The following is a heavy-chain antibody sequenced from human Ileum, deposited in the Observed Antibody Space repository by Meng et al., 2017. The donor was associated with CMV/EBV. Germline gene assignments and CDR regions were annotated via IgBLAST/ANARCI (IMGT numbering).Heavy chain of an antibody. J-gene: IGHJ4*02. CDR2: TYYRSKWFN. V-gene: IGHV6-1*01. D-gene: IGHD6-13*01. Sequence: QVQLQESGPGQVKPSQTLLLTCAISGDSVSSTTVTWNWIRQSPSRGLEWLGRTYYRSKWFNDYALSVRGRITINPDISKNQLSLQLNSVTPEDTAVYYCVRLTGNSWLDYWGRGTLVTVSS. CDR3: VRLTGNSWLDY. CDR1: GDSVSSTTVT.